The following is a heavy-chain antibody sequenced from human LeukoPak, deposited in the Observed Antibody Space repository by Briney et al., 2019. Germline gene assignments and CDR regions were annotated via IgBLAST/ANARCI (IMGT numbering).Heavy chain of an antibody. D-gene: IGHD6-19*01. CDR2: INDGGGST. Sequence: GGSLRLSCSASGFTFSTYAMNWVRQAPGKGLEWVSGINDGGGSTYYADSVKGRFTISRDNSKNTLYLQMSSLRAEDTAVYYCAKVSGYTSGWYVDFDCWGQGSLVTVSS. CDR1: GFTFSTYA. CDR3: AKVSGYTSGWYVDFDC. V-gene: IGHV3-23*01. J-gene: IGHJ4*02.